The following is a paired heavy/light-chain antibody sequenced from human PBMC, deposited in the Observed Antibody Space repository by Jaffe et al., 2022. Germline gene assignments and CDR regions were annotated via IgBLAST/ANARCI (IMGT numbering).Heavy chain of an antibody. Sequence: QVQLVQSGSEVKEPGASVRISCKTSGYTFSHYYIHWVRQAPGQGLEWVALLNPTGGYRIYAQNFQGRISLTYDTSTSTVYMDLSGLTSDDTGVYYCAREGGEVEAPGKRFDYWGQGTLVTVSS. CDR1: GYTFSHYY. D-gene: IGHD6-13*01. CDR3: AREGGEVEAPGKRFDY. J-gene: IGHJ4*02. V-gene: IGHV1-46*01. CDR2: LNPTGGYR.
Light chain of an antibody. J-gene: IGLJ1*01. CDR2: EVS. CDR1: SSDVGGYNY. V-gene: IGLV2-8*01. CDR3: SSYAGSNTHYV. Sequence: QSALTQPPSASGSPGQSVTISCTGTSSDVGGYNYVSWYQLHPGKVPKMIIYEVSKRPSGVPDRFSGSKSGNTASLTVSGLQAEDEADYYCSSYAGSNTHYVFGTGTKVTVL.